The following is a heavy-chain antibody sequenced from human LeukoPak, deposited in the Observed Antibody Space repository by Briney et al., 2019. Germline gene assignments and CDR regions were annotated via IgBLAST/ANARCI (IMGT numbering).Heavy chain of an antibody. D-gene: IGHD6-19*01. V-gene: IGHV1-2*02. J-gene: IGHJ5*02. CDR3: ARDVNSSGWRFDP. CDR1: GYTFTGYY. CDR2: INPNSGGT. Sequence: ASVKVSCKASGYTFTGYYMHWVRQAPGQGLEWMGWINPNSGGTNYAQKFQGRVTMTRDTSISTAYMELSRLRSDDTAVYYCARDVNSSGWRFDPWGQGTLVTVSS.